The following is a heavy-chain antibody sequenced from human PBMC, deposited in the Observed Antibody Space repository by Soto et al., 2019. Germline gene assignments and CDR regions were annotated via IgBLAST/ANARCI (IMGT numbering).Heavy chain of an antibody. CDR3: AREGSDYNF. CDR1: GGSFSNFG. CDR2: IVPVFGRA. J-gene: IGHJ4*02. D-gene: IGHD4-17*01. Sequence: SVKVSCKASGGSFSNFGISWVREAPGQGLEWMGGIVPVFGRANYAQRFRGRLTITADASTNTGYMELSSLRADDTAVYDWAREGSDYNFWGQGTQVTVSS. V-gene: IGHV1-69*13.